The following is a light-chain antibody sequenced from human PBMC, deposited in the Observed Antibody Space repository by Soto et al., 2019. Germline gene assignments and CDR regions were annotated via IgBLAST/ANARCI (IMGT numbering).Light chain of an antibody. CDR1: SGHSNYA. Sequence: QPVLTQSPSASASLGASVKLTCTLSSGHSNYAIAWHQQQPEKGPRYLMKLNSDGSHNKGDGIPDRFSGSSSGAECYLTISSLQSDDEADYYCQTWGTDTRVFGGGTKLTVL. J-gene: IGLJ3*02. V-gene: IGLV4-69*01. CDR2: LNSDGSH. CDR3: QTWGTDTRV.